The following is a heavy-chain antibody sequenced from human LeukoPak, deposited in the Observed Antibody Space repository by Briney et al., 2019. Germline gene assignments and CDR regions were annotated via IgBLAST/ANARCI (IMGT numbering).Heavy chain of an antibody. CDR3: ARGRMSFV. J-gene: IGHJ1*01. CDR1: GYTFTTYD. CDR2: MNPNGINT. V-gene: IGHV1-8*01. Sequence: ASVKVSCKASGYTFTTYDINCVRQAPGQGLEWMGWMNPNGINTGSAQKFQGRITMTMNASITTAYMELSSLRSEDTAVYYCARGRMSFVWGQGTLVTVSS. D-gene: IGHD3/OR15-3a*01.